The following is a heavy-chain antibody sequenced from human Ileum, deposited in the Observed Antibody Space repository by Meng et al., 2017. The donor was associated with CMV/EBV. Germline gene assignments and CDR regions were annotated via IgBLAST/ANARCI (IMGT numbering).Heavy chain of an antibody. Sequence: GESLKISCAVSGFTFSNYAMSWVRQAPGKGLEWVSGITSSGGTTYYADSVKGRFTISRDSSKNSLYLQMNSLKIEDTAVYYCARSYAVFSLASIAFDLWGQGTMVTVSS. CDR2: ITSSGGTT. CDR1: GFTFSNYA. D-gene: IGHD3-9*01. CDR3: ARSYAVFSLASIAFDL. J-gene: IGHJ3*01. V-gene: IGHV3-23*01.